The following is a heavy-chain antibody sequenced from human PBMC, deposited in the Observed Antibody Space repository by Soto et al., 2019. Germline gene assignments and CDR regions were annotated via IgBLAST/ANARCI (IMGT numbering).Heavy chain of an antibody. CDR3: TRGSNVAAVIDY. D-gene: IGHD6-13*01. J-gene: IGHJ4*02. Sequence: ASVKVSCPASGYAFTRYDIDLPRRTTGPRPGWMVGMNPNSGNTGYAQKFQGRVTMTRNASMSTAYLELSSLRSEYTAVYYCTRGSNVAAVIDYWGQVTLVTVSA. CDR1: GYAFTRYD. V-gene: IGHV1-8*01. CDR2: MNPNSGNT.